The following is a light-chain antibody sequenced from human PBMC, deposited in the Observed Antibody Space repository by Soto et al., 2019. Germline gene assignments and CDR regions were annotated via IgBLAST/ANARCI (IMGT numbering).Light chain of an antibody. CDR1: SSDVGGYNY. CDR2: DVS. J-gene: IGLJ2*01. V-gene: IGLV2-14*01. CDR3: SSYTSSSPVV. Sequence: QSVLTQPASVSGSPGQSITISCTGTSSDVGGYNYVSWYQQHPGKAPKLMIYDVSNRPSGVSIRFSGSKSGNTASLTISGLQAEDEAYYYCSSYTSSSPVVFGGGTKLTVL.